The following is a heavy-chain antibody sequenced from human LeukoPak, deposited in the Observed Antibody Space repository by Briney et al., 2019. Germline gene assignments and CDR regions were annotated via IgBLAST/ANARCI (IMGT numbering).Heavy chain of an antibody. D-gene: IGHD2-2*01. V-gene: IGHV4-39*07. J-gene: IGHJ4*02. Sequence: SGTLSLTCTVSGGSINSSSYYWGWIRQPPGKGLEWIGSIYYSGSTYYNPSLRSRVTISVDTSKNQFSLNLSSVTAADTAVYYCASLLEALRDIVVVPAASSLFDYWGQGTLVTVSS. CDR1: GGSINSSSYY. CDR2: IYYSGST. CDR3: ASLLEALRDIVVVPAASSLFDY.